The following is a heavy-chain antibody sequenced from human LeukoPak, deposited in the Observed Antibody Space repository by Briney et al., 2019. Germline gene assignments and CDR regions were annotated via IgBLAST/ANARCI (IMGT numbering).Heavy chain of an antibody. CDR2: IYPDDSDA. CDR3: ARQRSSYGSGTYYFKELDY. J-gene: IGHJ4*02. Sequence: GESLQISCKASKNSFTGYWIACVRQMPGKGLEWMGIIYPDDSDARYSPSFQGQVTISAGKSISTAYLQWSSLKASDTAMYYCARQRSSYGSGTYYFKELDYWGQGTLVTVSS. V-gene: IGHV5-51*01. D-gene: IGHD3-10*01. CDR1: KNSFTGYW.